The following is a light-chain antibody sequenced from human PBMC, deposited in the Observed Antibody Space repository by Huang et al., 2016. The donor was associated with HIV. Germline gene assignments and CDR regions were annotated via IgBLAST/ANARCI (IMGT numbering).Light chain of an antibody. CDR2: KAS. J-gene: IGKJ1*01. CDR3: QQSNSYSWT. Sequence: DIQMTQSPSTLSASVGDRVTITCRASQSLSSWLAWYQQKPGKAPNLLFYKASSLEGGVPSRFSGSISGTEFTLTSSSLQPDDFATYYCQQSNSYSWTFGQGTKVEIK. V-gene: IGKV1-5*03. CDR1: QSLSSW.